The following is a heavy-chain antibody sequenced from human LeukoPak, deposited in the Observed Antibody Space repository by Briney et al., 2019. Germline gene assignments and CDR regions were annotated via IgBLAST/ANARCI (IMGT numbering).Heavy chain of an antibody. CDR3: ARENYYDSSGYYH. V-gene: IGHV4-61*02. D-gene: IGHD3-22*01. CDR1: GGSISSGNSY. J-gene: IGHJ4*02. CDR2: IYTNGNT. Sequence: RSETLSLTCNVSGGSISSGNSYWSWIRQPAGKRLEWIGRIYTNGNTNYNPSLKSRATISLDTSKNRFSLKVTSVTAADTAVYYCARENYYDSSGYYHWGQGTLVTVSS.